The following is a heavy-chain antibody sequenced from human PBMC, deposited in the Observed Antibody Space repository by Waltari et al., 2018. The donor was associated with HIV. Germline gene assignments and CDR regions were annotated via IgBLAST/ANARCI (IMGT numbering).Heavy chain of an antibody. J-gene: IGHJ4*02. CDR2: IKSKSEGGTT. Sequence: EVQLVESGGGLVKPGGSLRISCAASGITLSDAWLSWIRQAPGKGLEWVGRIKSKSEGGTTDYAAPVKGRFIISRDDSKNTLYLRMNSLRTEDTGVYYCTADSWGKGILVTVSS. CDR1: GITLSDAW. V-gene: IGHV3-15*01. CDR3: TADS.